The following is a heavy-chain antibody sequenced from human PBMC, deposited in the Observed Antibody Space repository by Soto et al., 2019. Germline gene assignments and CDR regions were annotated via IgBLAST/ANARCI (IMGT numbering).Heavy chain of an antibody. V-gene: IGHV4-30-2*01. CDR3: ARXXXXXXXXXXXNX. J-gene: IGHJ2*01. CDR2: IFHSGST. Sequence: QLQLQESGSGLVKPSQTLSLTCAVSGGSISSGGYSWSWLRQPPGKGLEWIGYIFHSGSTYYNPSLKSRVTISVDGSKNPFSLELSSVTAAXXXXYYXARXXXXXXXXXXXNXWGRGTLVTVSS. CDR1: GGSISSGGYS.